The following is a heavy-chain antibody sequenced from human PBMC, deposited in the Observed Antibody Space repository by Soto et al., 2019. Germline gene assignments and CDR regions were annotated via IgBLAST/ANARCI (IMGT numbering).Heavy chain of an antibody. J-gene: IGHJ4*02. V-gene: IGHV4-4*02. Sequence: QVHLQESGPGLVKPSGTLSVTCDVSGGSISSTNWWSWVRQPPGKGLEWIGKIYHSGSTHYNPSLKSRVTISVDKPKNQFSLKLSSVTAADTAVYFCVREVYDILTNSPNWGQGTLVTVSS. D-gene: IGHD3-9*01. CDR3: VREVYDILTNSPN. CDR2: IYHSGST. CDR1: GGSISSTNW.